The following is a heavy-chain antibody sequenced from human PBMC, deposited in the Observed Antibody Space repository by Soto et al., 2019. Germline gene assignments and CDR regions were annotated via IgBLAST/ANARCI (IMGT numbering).Heavy chain of an antibody. V-gene: IGHV1-2*04. CDR1: GYTFTGYY. Sequence: ASVKVSCKASGYTFTGYYMHWVRQAPGQGLEWMGWINPNSGGTNYAQKFQGWVTMTRDTSISTAYMELSRLRSDDTAVYYCARGIVVVPAATQPHNYYYGMDVWGQWTTVTVSS. CDR3: ARGIVVVPAATQPHNYYYGMDV. CDR2: INPNSGGT. D-gene: IGHD2-2*01. J-gene: IGHJ6*02.